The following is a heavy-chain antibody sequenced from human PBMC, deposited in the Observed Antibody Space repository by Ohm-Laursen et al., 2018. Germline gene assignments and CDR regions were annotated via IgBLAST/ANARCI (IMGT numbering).Heavy chain of an antibody. D-gene: IGHD1-26*01. CDR1: GFTFSIYE. CDR3: ARERVGSYFDS. V-gene: IGHV3-48*03. Sequence: GSLRLSCAASGFTFSIYEMNWVRQAPEKGLEWVSYINSRSSTMNYADSVKGRFAVSRDNARFSLYLQMNSLRVEDTAVYYCARERVGSYFDSWGQGTLVTVSS. J-gene: IGHJ4*02. CDR2: INSRSSTM.